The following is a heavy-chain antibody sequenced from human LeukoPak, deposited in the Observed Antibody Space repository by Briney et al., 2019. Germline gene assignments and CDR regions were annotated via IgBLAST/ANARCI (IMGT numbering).Heavy chain of an antibody. CDR1: GYTLTELS. J-gene: IGHJ4*02. CDR2: FDPEDGEA. D-gene: IGHD3-3*01. V-gene: IGHV1-24*01. CDR3: ATYTLSQFWSGYYHFDY. Sequence: ASVKVSCKVSGYTLTELSMHWVRQAPGKGLEWMGGFDPEDGEAIYAQKFQGRVTITTDESTTTAYMELSSLSSEDTAVYYCATYTLSQFWSGYYHFDYWGQGTLVSVSS.